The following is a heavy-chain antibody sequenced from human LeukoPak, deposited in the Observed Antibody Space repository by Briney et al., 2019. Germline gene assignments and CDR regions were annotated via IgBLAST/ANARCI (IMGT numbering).Heavy chain of an antibody. CDR3: ARYYYDSSGDYSFDY. CDR2: IYYSGST. Sequence: PPQRPSLTSTVSRGAPSVYSSGCICQPPGRGLEWIGYIYYSGSTNYNPSLKSRVTISVDTSKNQFSLKLSSVTAADTAVYYCARYYYDSSGDYSFDYWGQGTLVTVSS. D-gene: IGHD3-22*01. V-gene: IGHV4-59*01. J-gene: IGHJ4*02. CDR1: RGAPSVYS.